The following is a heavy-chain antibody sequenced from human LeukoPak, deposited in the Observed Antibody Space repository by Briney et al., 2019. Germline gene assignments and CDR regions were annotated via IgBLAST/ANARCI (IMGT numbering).Heavy chain of an antibody. CDR2: IYYSGST. CDR1: GVSISSSSYY. Sequence: SETLSLTCTVSGVSISSSSYYWGWIRQPPGKGLEWIGSIYYSGSTYYNPSLKSRVTISVDTSKNQFSLKLSSVTAADTAVYFCARRMGQQLGVDAFDVWGQGTMVTVSS. CDR3: ARRMGQQLGVDAFDV. J-gene: IGHJ3*01. D-gene: IGHD6-13*01. V-gene: IGHV4-39*07.